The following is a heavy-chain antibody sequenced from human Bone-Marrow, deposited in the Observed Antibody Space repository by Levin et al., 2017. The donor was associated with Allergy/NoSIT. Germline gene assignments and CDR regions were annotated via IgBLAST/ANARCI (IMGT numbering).Heavy chain of an antibody. J-gene: IGHJ4*02. V-gene: IGHV3-11*05. D-gene: IGHD2-2*01. Sequence: GGSLRLSCAASGFTFSDYYMSWIRQAPGKGLEWVSYISSSSSYTNYADSVKGRFTISRDNAKNSLYLQMNSLRAEDTAVYYCARAGTSYGHGDDYWGQGTLVTVSS. CDR2: ISSSSSYT. CDR1: GFTFSDYY. CDR3: ARAGTSYGHGDDY.